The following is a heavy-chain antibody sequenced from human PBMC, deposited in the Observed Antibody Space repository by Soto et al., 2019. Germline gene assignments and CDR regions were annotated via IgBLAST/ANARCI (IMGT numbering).Heavy chain of an antibody. D-gene: IGHD4-17*01. CDR1: GGTFSSYA. CDR3: ARAPLTTKYYYYYYGMDV. J-gene: IGHJ6*02. V-gene: IGHV1-69*01. CDR2: IIPIFGTA. Sequence: QVQLVQSGAEVKKPGSSVKVSCKASGGTFSSYAISWVRQAPGQGLEWMGGIIPIFGTANYAQKFQGRVTITADESTSTAYMELSSLISEDKAVYYCARAPLTTKYYYYYYGMDVWGQGTTVTVSS.